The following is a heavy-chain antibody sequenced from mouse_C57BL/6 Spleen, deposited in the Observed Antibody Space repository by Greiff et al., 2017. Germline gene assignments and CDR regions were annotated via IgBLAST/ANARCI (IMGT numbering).Heavy chain of an antibody. CDR2: IYPGDGDT. D-gene: IGHD1-1*01. Sequence: VQLQQSGPELVKPGASVKISCKASGYAFSSSWMNWVKQRPGKGLEWIGRIYPGDGDTNYNGKFKGKATLTADKSSSTAYMQLSSLTSEDAAVXFGARGATVGYWYFDVWGTGTTVTVSS. CDR1: GYAFSSSW. J-gene: IGHJ1*03. CDR3: ARGATVGYWYFDV. V-gene: IGHV1-82*01.